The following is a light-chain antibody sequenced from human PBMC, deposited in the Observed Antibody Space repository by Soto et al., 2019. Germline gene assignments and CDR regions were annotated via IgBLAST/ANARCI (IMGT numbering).Light chain of an antibody. J-gene: IGKJ4*01. CDR1: QGISGY. CDR3: QQLNSYPLT. Sequence: DIQLTQSPSFLSASIGDRVTITCRASQGISGYLAWYQQKPGNAPKLLIYPTSTLQSGVPSRFSGSGSGTEFTLIISSLQPEDFATYYCQQLNSYPLTFGGGTKVDIK. V-gene: IGKV1-9*01. CDR2: PTS.